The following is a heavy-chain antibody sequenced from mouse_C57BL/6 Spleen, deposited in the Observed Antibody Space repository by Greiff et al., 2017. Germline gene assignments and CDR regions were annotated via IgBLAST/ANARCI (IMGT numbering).Heavy chain of an antibody. D-gene: IGHD1-2*01. CDR2: IRLKSDNYAT. Sequence: EVMLVESGGGLVQPGGSMKLSCVASGFTFSNYWMNWVRQSPEKGLEWVAQIRLKSDNYATHYAESVKGRFTISRDDSKSSVYLQMNNLRAEDTGIYYCTGPSLLRFSYYFDYWGQGTTLTVSS. V-gene: IGHV6-3*01. J-gene: IGHJ2*01. CDR1: GFTFSNYW. CDR3: TGPSLLRFSYYFDY.